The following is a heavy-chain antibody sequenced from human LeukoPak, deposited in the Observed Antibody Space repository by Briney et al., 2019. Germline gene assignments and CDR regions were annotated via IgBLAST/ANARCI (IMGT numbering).Heavy chain of an antibody. D-gene: IGHD4-17*01. CDR2: MNPNSGNT. Sequence: GASVKVSCKASGYTFTSYDINWVRQATGQGLEWMGWMNPNSGNTGFVQKFQGRVTMTRTTSISTAYMELSSLRSEDTAVYYCARNDYGGHDAFDIWGQGTMVTVSS. J-gene: IGHJ3*02. V-gene: IGHV1-8*01. CDR3: ARNDYGGHDAFDI. CDR1: GYTFTSYD.